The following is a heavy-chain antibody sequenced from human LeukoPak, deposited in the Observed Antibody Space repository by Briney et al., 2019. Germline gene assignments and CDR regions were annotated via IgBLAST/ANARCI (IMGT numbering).Heavy chain of an antibody. CDR3: ARVELRRGLRWFDP. D-gene: IGHD1-7*01. J-gene: IGHJ5*02. CDR2: IYYSGST. Sequence: SETLSLTCTVSGGSIRGADYYWSWIRQHPGKGLEWIGYIYYSGSTYYNPSLKSRITISVDTSKNHFSLKLTSVTAADTAVYYCARVELRRGLRWFDPWGQGTLVTVSS. CDR1: GGSIRGADYY. V-gene: IGHV4-31*03.